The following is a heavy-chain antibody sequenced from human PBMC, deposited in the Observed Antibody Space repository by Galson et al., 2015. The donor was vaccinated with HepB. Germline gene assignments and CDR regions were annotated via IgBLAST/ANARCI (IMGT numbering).Heavy chain of an antibody. CDR3: AKDWGAGSNSFQH. CDR2: ISWNSGRI. J-gene: IGHJ1*01. V-gene: IGHV3-9*01. D-gene: IGHD1-26*01. Sequence: SLRLSCAASGFIFDDYGMHWVRQAPGKGLEWVSGISWNSGRIGYADSVKGRFTISRDNAKNSLYLQMNSLRAEDTALYYCAKDWGAGSNSFQHWGQGTLVTVSS. CDR1: GFIFDDYG.